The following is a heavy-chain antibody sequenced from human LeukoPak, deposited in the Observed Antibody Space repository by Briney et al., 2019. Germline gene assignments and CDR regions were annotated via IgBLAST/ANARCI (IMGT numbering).Heavy chain of an antibody. Sequence: GESLKISCKDSGNTFTTSLIVWVRQMPGKGLEWMGIIYPGDSDTKYSPSFQGQVTISADKSISTAYLQWSSLKASDTAIYYCARPKYSSSLAFDYWGQGIPVTVSS. D-gene: IGHD6-6*01. CDR2: IYPGDSDT. V-gene: IGHV5-51*01. CDR3: ARPKYSSSLAFDY. CDR1: GNTFTTSL. J-gene: IGHJ4*02.